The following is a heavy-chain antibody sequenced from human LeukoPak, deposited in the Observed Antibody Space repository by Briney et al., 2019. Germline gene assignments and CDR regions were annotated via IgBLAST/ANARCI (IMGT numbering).Heavy chain of an antibody. CDR1: RYTFSSYG. V-gene: IGHV1-18*01. CDR3: ARDGAARPRYYYYLDV. D-gene: IGHD6-6*01. CDR2: FSAYNGDT. Sequence: PPVNVSYNPSRYTFSSYGFSWLRRAPEQGLEWWGWFSAYNGDTSSAQTLQGRVTTTTDTSTKTVYMELRSLRSDDTAVYYCARDGAARPRYYYYLDVWGKGTTVTVSS. J-gene: IGHJ6*03.